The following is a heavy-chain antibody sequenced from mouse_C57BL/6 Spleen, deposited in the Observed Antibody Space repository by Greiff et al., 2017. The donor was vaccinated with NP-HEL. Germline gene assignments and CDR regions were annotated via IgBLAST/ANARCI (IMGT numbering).Heavy chain of an antibody. D-gene: IGHD6-1*01. CDR3: TRDLPFAY. Sequence: EVKLVESGEGLVKPGGSLKLSCAASGFTFSGYAMSWVRQTPAKRLEWVAYISSGGDYIYYADNVKGRFTISRDNARNTLYLQMSSLKSEDTAMYYCTRDLPFAYWGQGTLVTVSA. J-gene: IGHJ3*01. CDR2: ISSGGDYI. CDR1: GFTFSGYA. V-gene: IGHV5-9-1*02.